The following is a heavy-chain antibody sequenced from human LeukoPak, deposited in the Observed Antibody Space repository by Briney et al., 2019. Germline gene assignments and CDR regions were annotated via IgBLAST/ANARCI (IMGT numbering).Heavy chain of an antibody. CDR1: GFTFSNYA. CDR2: ISPNGGST. V-gene: IGHV3-64D*06. D-gene: IGHD3-10*01. Sequence: GGSLRLSCSASGFTFSNYAMHWVRQAGGKGLEYVSSISPNGGSTYYADSLKGRLTISRDNSNNTLYLQMSSLRPEDTALYYCVNDRVRGVTGVFDIWGQGTMVTVSS. J-gene: IGHJ3*02. CDR3: VNDRVRGVTGVFDI.